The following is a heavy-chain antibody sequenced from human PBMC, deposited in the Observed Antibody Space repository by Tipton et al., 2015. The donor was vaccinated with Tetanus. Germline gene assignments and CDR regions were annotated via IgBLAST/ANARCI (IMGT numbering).Heavy chain of an antibody. Sequence: QLVQSGAEVKRPGASVKVSCKASGYTFTRYGLTWVRQAPGQGPEWMGWISGYNGNTNYAPKFQGRVTMTTDTTTNTAYMELRSLRSDDTAVYYCARDYFGSGSSYYFDYWGQGSQVSVSS. CDR2: ISGYNGNT. CDR1: GYTFTRYG. J-gene: IGHJ4*02. D-gene: IGHD3-10*01. CDR3: ARDYFGSGSSYYFDY. V-gene: IGHV1-18*01.